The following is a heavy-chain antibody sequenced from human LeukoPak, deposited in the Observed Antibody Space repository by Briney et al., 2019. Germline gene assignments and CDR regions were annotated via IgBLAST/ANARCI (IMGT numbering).Heavy chain of an antibody. D-gene: IGHD3-10*01. Sequence: SETLSLTCTVSRDSMSSYYCSWIRQTPGKGLEWIGEINHSGSTNYNPSLKSRVTISVDTSKNQFSLKLSSVTAADTAVYYCARPGFNTMVPYTVWGQGTLVTVSS. J-gene: IGHJ4*02. CDR2: INHSGST. CDR3: ARPGFNTMVPYTV. CDR1: RDSMSSYY. V-gene: IGHV4-34*01.